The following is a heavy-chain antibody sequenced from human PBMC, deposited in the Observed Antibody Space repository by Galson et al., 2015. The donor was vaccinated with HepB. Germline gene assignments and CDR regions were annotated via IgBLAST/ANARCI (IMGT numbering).Heavy chain of an antibody. D-gene: IGHD3-22*01. CDR2: FDPEDGET. CDR3: ATERSYYDSSGYSLDY. Sequence: SVKVSCKVSGYTLTELSMHWVRQAPGKGLEWMGGFDPEDGETIYAQKFQGRVTMTEDTSTDTAYMELSSLRSEDTAVYYCATERSYYDSSGYSLDYWGRGTLVTVSS. CDR1: GYTLTELS. V-gene: IGHV1-24*01. J-gene: IGHJ4*02.